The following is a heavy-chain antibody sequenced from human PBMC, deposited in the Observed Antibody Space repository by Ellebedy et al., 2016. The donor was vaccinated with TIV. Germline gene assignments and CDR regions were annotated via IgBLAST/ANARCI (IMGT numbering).Heavy chain of an antibody. J-gene: IGHJ4*02. D-gene: IGHD2-2*01. Sequence: MPSETLSLTCTVSGGSIISDYWSWIRQPAGKGLEWIGFIYSSGTTNYNPSLKSRVTMSVDTSKNQFSLKLDSVTAADTAVYYCARGGASSLPFDYWGQGTLVTIS. CDR1: GGSIISDY. V-gene: IGHV4-4*07. CDR2: IYSSGTT. CDR3: ARGGASSLPFDY.